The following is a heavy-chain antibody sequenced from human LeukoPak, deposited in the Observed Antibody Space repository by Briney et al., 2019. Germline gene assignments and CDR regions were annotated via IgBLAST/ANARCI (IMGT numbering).Heavy chain of an antibody. D-gene: IGHD2-2*01. CDR2: INHSGST. Sequence: PSETLSLTCAVYGGSFSGYYWSWIRQPPGKGLEWIGVINHSGSTNYNPSLKSRVTISVDTPKNQFSLQLNSVTPKDTAVYYCARDWCPNRLCRFDYWGQGTLVTVSS. V-gene: IGHV4-34*01. CDR3: ARDWCPNRLCRFDY. J-gene: IGHJ4*02. CDR1: GGSFSGYY.